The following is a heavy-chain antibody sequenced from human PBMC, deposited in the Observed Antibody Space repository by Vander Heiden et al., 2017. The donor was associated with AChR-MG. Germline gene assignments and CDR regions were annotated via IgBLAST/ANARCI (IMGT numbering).Heavy chain of an antibody. J-gene: IGHJ6*02. CDR1: GFTFSSYA. V-gene: IGHV3-30*03. D-gene: IGHD2-2*01. Sequence: QVQLVESGGGVVQPGRSLRLSCAASGFTFSSYAMYWVRPAPGKGLEWVTDISFDGSNKYYADSVKGRFTISRDNSKNTLYLQMNSLRAEDTAVYYCARDRYRVLPAAISYYFYGMDVWGQGTTVTVSS. CDR2: ISFDGSNK. CDR3: ARDRYRVLPAAISYYFYGMDV.